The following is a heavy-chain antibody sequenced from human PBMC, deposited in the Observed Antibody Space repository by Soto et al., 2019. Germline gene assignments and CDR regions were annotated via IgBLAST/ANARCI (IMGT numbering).Heavy chain of an antibody. D-gene: IGHD6-13*01. J-gene: IGHJ3*02. CDR2: IYYSGST. CDR3: ARLTYSRGAFDI. Sequence: SETLSLTCTVSGGSISSYYWIWIRQPPGKGLEWIGYIYYSGSTNYNPSLKSRVTISVDTSKNQFSLKLSSVTAADTAVYYCARLTYSRGAFDIWGQGTMVT. CDR1: GGSISSYY. V-gene: IGHV4-59*08.